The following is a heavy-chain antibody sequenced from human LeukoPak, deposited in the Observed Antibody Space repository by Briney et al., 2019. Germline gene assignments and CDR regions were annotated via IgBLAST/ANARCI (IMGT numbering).Heavy chain of an antibody. CDR3: ARDLIRWELHLGASDI. Sequence: PGGSLRLSCAASGFTFSSYSMNWVRQAPGKGLEWVSYISSSSSTIYYADSVKGRFTISRDNAKNSLYLQMNSLRAEDTAVYYCARDLIRWELHLGASDIWGQGTMVTVSS. V-gene: IGHV3-48*01. J-gene: IGHJ3*02. CDR2: ISSSSSTI. D-gene: IGHD1-26*01. CDR1: GFTFSSYS.